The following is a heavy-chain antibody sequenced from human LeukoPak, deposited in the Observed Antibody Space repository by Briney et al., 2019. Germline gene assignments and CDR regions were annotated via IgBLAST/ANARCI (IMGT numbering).Heavy chain of an antibody. V-gene: IGHV1-2*02. Sequence: ASVKVSCKASGYTFIGNYMHWVRQAPGQGLEWMGWINPNSGGTNYAQKFQGRVTMTRDTSISTAYMELNRLRSDDTAVYYCARGSYDSSDFEYFHHWGQGTLVTVSS. D-gene: IGHD3-22*01. CDR2: INPNSGGT. J-gene: IGHJ1*01. CDR1: GYTFIGNY. CDR3: ARGSYDSSDFEYFHH.